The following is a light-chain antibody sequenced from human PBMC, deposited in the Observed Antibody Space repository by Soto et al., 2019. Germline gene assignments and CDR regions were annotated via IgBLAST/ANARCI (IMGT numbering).Light chain of an antibody. V-gene: IGLV2-11*01. CDR1: SSDVGGYNY. J-gene: IGLJ1*01. CDR3: CSYAGRYTYV. Sequence: QSALTQPRSVSGSPGQSVTISCTGTSSDVGGYNYVSWYQQYPGRAPKLMLYDVSKQPAGVPDRFSGSKSGNTASLTISGLQTEDEADYYCCSYAGRYTYVFGTGTKLTVL. CDR2: DVS.